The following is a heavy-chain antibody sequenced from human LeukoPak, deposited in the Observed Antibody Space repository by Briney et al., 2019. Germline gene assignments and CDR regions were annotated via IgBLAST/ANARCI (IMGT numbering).Heavy chain of an antibody. CDR1: GGSIRSGSFY. V-gene: IGHV4-30-4*08. D-gene: IGHD3-16*02. CDR2: IYYSGST. J-gene: IGHJ5*02. CDR3: ARGDRYYDYVWGSYRPSNWFDP. Sequence: PSQTLSLTCTVSGGSIRSGSFYWTWIRQHPGKGLEWIGYIYYSGSTYYNPSLKSRVTISVDTSKNQFSLKLSSVTAADTAVYYCARGDRYYDYVWGSYRPSNWFDPWGQGTLVTVSS.